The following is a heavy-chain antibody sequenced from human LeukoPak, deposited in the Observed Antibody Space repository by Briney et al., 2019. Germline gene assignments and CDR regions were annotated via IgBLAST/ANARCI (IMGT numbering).Heavy chain of an antibody. CDR3: ARRNRAEGSIDY. CDR2: IYPGDSDT. J-gene: IGHJ4*02. CDR1: GYRFSIYW. V-gene: IGHV5-51*01. D-gene: IGHD3-10*01. Sequence: GESLKISCKGSGYRFSIYWICGVRQRHGKGLGWMWTIYPGDSDTRYSPSFQGQVTISADTSMTAAYLQWSSLKASDTAVYYCARRNRAEGSIDYWGQGTLVTVSS.